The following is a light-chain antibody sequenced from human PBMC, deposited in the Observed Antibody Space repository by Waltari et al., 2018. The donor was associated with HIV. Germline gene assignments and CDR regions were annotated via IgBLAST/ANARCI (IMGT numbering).Light chain of an antibody. CDR3: QQTFTTPRT. Sequence: DIQMTQSPSSLSASVGDRVTITCRASQSVTNYLNWYQQKSGKAPKLLIYDASNLQSGVPSRFSGSGSGTDFTLTITRLQPEDFATYYCQQTFTTPRTFGQGTKVEIK. CDR2: DAS. CDR1: QSVTNY. J-gene: IGKJ1*01. V-gene: IGKV1-39*01.